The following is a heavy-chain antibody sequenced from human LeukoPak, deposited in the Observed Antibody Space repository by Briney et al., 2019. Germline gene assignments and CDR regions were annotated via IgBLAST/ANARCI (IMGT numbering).Heavy chain of an antibody. CDR1: GFTFSSHG. CDR3: ARDFDLGSGSYSPGGDYYFGMDV. J-gene: IGHJ6*02. Sequence: GGSLRLSCAASGFTFSSHGMHWVRQAPGKGLEWVAVIWYDGSNKYYADSVKGRFTISRDNSKNTLYLQMNSLRAEDTAVYYCARDFDLGSGSYSPGGDYYFGMDVWGQGTTVTVSS. CDR2: IWYDGSNK. D-gene: IGHD3-10*01. V-gene: IGHV3-33*01.